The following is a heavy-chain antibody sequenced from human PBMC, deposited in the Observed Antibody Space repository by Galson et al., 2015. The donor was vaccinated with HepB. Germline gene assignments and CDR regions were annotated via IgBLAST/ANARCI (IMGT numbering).Heavy chain of an antibody. Sequence: SLTPSCPATGSTFRSYAIGWVRHALGKGLEWVSAISGSGGSTYYADSVKGRFTISRDNSKNTLYLQMNSLRAEDTAVYYCAKFRVVVVPAAIWFDPWGQGTLVTVSS. CDR2: ISGSGGST. J-gene: IGHJ5*02. D-gene: IGHD2-2*01. CDR3: AKFRVVVVPAAIWFDP. CDR1: GSTFRSYA. V-gene: IGHV3-23*01.